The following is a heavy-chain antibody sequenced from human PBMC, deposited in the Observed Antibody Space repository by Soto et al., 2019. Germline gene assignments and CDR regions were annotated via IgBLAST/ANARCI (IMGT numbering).Heavy chain of an antibody. J-gene: IGHJ6*02. D-gene: IGHD3-3*01. Sequence: PGGSLRLSCAASGFTFSSYAMSWVRQAPGKGLEWVSAISGSGGSTYYADSVKGRFTISRDNSKNTLYLQMNSLRAEDTAVYYCAKARYDSQYYYYGMDVWGQGTTVTVSS. CDR3: AKARYDSQYYYYGMDV. CDR2: ISGSGGST. CDR1: GFTFSSYA. V-gene: IGHV3-23*01.